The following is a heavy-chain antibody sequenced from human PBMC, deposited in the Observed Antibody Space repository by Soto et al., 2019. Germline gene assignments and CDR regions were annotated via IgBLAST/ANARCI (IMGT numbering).Heavy chain of an antibody. J-gene: IGHJ4*02. CDR3: ASELRFLEWLSY. CDR2: IYYSGST. CDR1: GGSISSSSYY. V-gene: IGHV4-39*01. D-gene: IGHD3-3*01. Sequence: ETLSLTCTVSGGSISSSSYYWGWIRQPPGKGLEWIGSIYYSGSTYYNPSLKSRVTISVDTSKNQFSLKLSSVTAADTAVYYCASELRFLEWLSYWGQGTLVTVSS.